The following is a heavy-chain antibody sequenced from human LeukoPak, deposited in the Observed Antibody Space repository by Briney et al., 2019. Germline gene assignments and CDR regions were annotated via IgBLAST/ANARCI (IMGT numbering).Heavy chain of an antibody. J-gene: IGHJ4*02. CDR1: GYTFTSYY. CDR2: INPSGGST. D-gene: IGHD3-22*01. V-gene: IGHV1-46*01. CDR3: ARGPGPADDGGGYCFDY. Sequence: ASVKVSCKASGYTFTSYYLYWVRQAPGQGLERMGVINPSGGSTTSAQKFQGRVTMTRDTSTSTVYMELRSLRSEDTAVYYCARGPGPADDGGGYCFDYWGQGTLVTVSS.